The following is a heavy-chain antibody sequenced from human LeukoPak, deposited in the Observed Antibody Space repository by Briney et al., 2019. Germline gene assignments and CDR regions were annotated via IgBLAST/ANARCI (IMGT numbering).Heavy chain of an antibody. Sequence: PGGSLRLSCAASGFTFSSYGMHWVRQAPGKGLEWVAVISYDGSNKYYADSVKGRFTTSRDNSKNTLYLQMNSLRAEDTAVYYCAKTYSSSWSIFDYWGQGTLVTVSS. D-gene: IGHD6-13*01. CDR1: GFTFSSYG. CDR3: AKTYSSSWSIFDY. J-gene: IGHJ4*02. CDR2: ISYDGSNK. V-gene: IGHV3-30*18.